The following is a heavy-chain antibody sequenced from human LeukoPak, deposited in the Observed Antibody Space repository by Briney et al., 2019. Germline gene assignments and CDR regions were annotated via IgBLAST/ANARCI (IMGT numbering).Heavy chain of an antibody. CDR2: INPSGGST. CDR3: ARVTMIVVTTDGAFDI. Sequence: GASVKVSCKASGGTFSSYAISWVRQAPGQGLEWMGIINPSGGSTSYAQKFQGRVTMTRDTSTSTVYMELSSLRSEDTAVYYCARVTMIVVTTDGAFDIWGQGTMVTVSS. D-gene: IGHD3-22*01. V-gene: IGHV1-46*01. CDR1: GGTFSSYA. J-gene: IGHJ3*02.